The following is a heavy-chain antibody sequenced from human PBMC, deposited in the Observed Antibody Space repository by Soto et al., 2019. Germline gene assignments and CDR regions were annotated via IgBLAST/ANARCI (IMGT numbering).Heavy chain of an antibody. CDR3: ASRSAAAGTGYFDY. Sequence: PSETLSLTCAVSGGSISSCNWWSWVRQPPGKGLEWIGEIYHSGSTNYNPSLKSRVTISVDTSKNQFSLKLNSVTAAATAVYYCASRSAAAGTGYFDYWGQGTLVPVSS. V-gene: IGHV4-4*02. J-gene: IGHJ4*02. CDR1: GGSISSCNW. CDR2: IYHSGST. D-gene: IGHD6-13*01.